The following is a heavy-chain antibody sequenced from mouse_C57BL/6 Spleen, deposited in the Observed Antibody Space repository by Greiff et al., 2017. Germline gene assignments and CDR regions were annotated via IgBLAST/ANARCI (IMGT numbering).Heavy chain of an antibody. Sequence: QVQLQQPGAELVKPGASVKLSCKASGYTFTSYWMQWVKQRPGQGLEWIGEIDPSDSYTNYNQKFKGKATLTVDTSSSTAYMQLSSLTSEDSAVYYCASRDYYGSRSQWGQGTLVTVSA. J-gene: IGHJ3*02. V-gene: IGHV1-50*01. CDR2: IDPSDSYT. CDR3: ASRDYYGSRSQ. D-gene: IGHD1-1*01. CDR1: GYTFTSYW.